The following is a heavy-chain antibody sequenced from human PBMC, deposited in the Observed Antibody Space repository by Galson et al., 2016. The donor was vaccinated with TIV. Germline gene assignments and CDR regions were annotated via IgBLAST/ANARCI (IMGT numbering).Heavy chain of an antibody. Sequence: PAMVKPTQTLTLTCTFSGFSLYTRGVGVGWIRQPPGKALEWLALFYWDGEERYSPSLRGRVAISTDTSGNEVVLKMTNMDPVDTGTYYCAHRRSVASAVLDAFDIWGPGTVVTVSS. CDR1: GFSLYTRGVG. D-gene: IGHD2-2*01. V-gene: IGHV2-5*02. CDR3: AHRRSVASAVLDAFDI. J-gene: IGHJ3*02. CDR2: FYWDGEE.